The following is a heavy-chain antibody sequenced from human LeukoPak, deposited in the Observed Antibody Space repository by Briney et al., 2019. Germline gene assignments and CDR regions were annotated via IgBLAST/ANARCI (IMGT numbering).Heavy chain of an antibody. D-gene: IGHD6-13*01. J-gene: IGHJ3*02. V-gene: IGHV3-30*04. CDR3: ASAIAAAGTGHAFDI. CDR1: GFTFSSYI. CDR2: ISYDGSNK. Sequence: GGSLRLSCVVSGFTFSSYIMHWVRQAPGKGLEWVAVISYDGSNKYYADSVKGRFTISRDNSKNTLYLQMNSLRVEDTAVYYCASAIAAAGTGHAFDIWGQGTMVTVSS.